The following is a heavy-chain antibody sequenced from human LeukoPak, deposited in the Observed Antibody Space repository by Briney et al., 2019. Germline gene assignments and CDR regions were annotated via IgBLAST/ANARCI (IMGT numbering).Heavy chain of an antibody. CDR3: ARGVKYYGSGSPDY. Sequence: GGSLRLSCAASGFTFSSYGMHWVRQAPGKGLEWVAFIRYDGSNKYYADSVKGRFTISRDNSKNTLYLQMNSLRPEDTAVYYCARGVKYYGSGSPDYWGQGTLVTVSS. V-gene: IGHV3-30*02. CDR2: IRYDGSNK. CDR1: GFTFSSYG. J-gene: IGHJ4*02. D-gene: IGHD3-10*01.